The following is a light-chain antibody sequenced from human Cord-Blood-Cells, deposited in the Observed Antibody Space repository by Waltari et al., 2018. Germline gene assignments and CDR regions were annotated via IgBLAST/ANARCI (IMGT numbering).Light chain of an antibody. V-gene: IGLV2-23*01. Sequence: QSALTQPASVSGSPGQSITISCTGTSSVVGSYNLVSWYQQHPGKAPKLMIYEGSTRPSGVSNRFSGSKSGNTASLTISGLQAEDEADYYCCSYAGSSTWVFGGGTKLTVL. CDR2: EGS. J-gene: IGLJ3*02. CDR3: CSYAGSSTWV. CDR1: SSVVGSYNL.